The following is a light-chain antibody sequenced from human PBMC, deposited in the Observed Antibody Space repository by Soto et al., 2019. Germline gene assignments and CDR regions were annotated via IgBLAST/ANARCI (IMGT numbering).Light chain of an antibody. J-gene: IGLJ2*01. CDR2: EVS. CDR3: SSYPPSLTVV. CDR1: SSDIGRYNY. Sequence: QSVLTQPASVSGSPGQSITISCTGTSSDIGRYNYVSWYQQHPGKAPKLMIYEVSKWPSGISNRFSGSKSGNTASLTISGLRAEDEADYYCSSYPPSLTVVFGGGTKVTVL. V-gene: IGLV2-14*01.